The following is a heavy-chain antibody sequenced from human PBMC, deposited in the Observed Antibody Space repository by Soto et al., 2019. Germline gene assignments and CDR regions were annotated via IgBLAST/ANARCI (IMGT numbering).Heavy chain of an antibody. CDR2: IKSKTDGGTT. CDR1: GFTFSNAW. Sequence: EVQLVESGGGLVKPGGFLRLSCAASGFTFSNAWMNWVRQAPGKGLEWVGRIKSKTDGGTTDYAAPVKGRFTISRDDSKNTLYLQMNSLKTEDTAVYYCTTERPRTTYYYDSSGYQLNWFDPWGQGTLVTVSS. D-gene: IGHD3-22*01. V-gene: IGHV3-15*07. CDR3: TTERPRTTYYYDSSGYQLNWFDP. J-gene: IGHJ5*02.